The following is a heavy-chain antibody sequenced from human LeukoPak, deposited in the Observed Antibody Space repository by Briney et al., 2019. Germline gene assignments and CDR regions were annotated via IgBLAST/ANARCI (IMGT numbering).Heavy chain of an antibody. CDR1: GYTFTGYY. CDR3: ARGGMVRGVIRPWFDP. Sequence: ASVKVSCKASGYTFTGYYMHWVRQAPGQGLEWMGWINPNSGDTKYAQKFQGRVTMTRDTSISTAYMELSRLRSDDTAVYYCARGGMVRGVIRPWFDPWGQGTLVTVSS. CDR2: INPNSGDT. D-gene: IGHD3-10*01. J-gene: IGHJ5*02. V-gene: IGHV1-2*02.